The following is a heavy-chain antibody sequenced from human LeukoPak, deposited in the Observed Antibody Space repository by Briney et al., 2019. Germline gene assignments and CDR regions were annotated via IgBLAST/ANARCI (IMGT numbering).Heavy chain of an antibody. D-gene: IGHD5-24*01. CDR1: GYTFTSYD. Sequence: GSSVKVSCKASGYTFTSYDINWVRQATGQGLEWMGWMNPNSGNTGYAQKFQGRVTMTRNTSISTAYMELSSLRSEDTAVYYCARGFKDKLMATIGSGFDYWGQGTLVTVSS. CDR2: MNPNSGNT. V-gene: IGHV1-8*01. J-gene: IGHJ4*02. CDR3: ARGFKDKLMATIGSGFDY.